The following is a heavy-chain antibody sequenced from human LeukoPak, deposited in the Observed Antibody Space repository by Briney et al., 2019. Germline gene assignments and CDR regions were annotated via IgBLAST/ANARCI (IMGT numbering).Heavy chain of an antibody. Sequence: GGSLRLSCAASGFTFSSYTMSWVRQAPGKGLEWVSAISGSGGSTYYADSVKGRFTISRDNTKNTLYLQMNSLRAEDTAVYYCAKRKIAVTTTHFFDFWGQGTLVTVSS. CDR3: AKRKIAVTTTHFFDF. CDR2: ISGSGGST. J-gene: IGHJ4*02. V-gene: IGHV3-23*01. D-gene: IGHD6-19*01. CDR1: GFTFSSYT.